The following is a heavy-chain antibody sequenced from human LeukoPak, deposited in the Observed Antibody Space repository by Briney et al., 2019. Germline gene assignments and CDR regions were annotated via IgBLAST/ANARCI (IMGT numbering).Heavy chain of an antibody. CDR2: IKEDGSQK. V-gene: IGHV3-7*01. CDR1: GFTFSESW. Sequence: GGSLRLSCVASGFTFSESWMSWVRQAPGKGLEWVADIKEDGSQKDYVDSVKGRFTISRDNAKNSLYLQMDSLRAEDTAVYYCATYTNWVAGDVWSQGTTVSVSS. D-gene: IGHD7-27*01. CDR3: ATYTNWVAGDV. J-gene: IGHJ6*02.